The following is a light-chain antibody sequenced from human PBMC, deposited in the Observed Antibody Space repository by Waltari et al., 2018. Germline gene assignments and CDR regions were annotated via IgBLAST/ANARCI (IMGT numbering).Light chain of an antibody. Sequence: QSVLTQPPSASGTPGQRVTISCSGSSSNIGSNTVNWYQQLPGTAPKLLFYNNNQLPAGVPDRVAASKSGTSASLAISGLQSEDEADYYCATWDDSLNGVVFGGGTKLTVL. V-gene: IGLV1-44*01. CDR1: SSNIGSNT. CDR3: ATWDDSLNGVV. J-gene: IGLJ2*01. CDR2: NNN.